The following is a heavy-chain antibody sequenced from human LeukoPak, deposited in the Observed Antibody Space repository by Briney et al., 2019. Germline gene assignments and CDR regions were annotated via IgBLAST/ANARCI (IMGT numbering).Heavy chain of an antibody. J-gene: IGHJ6*03. CDR1: GYSFTSYW. CDR2: IYPDDSGT. Sequence: GESLKISCKGSGYSFTSYWIGWVRQMPGKGLEWMGIIYPDDSGTRYSPSFEGQVIISVDKSISTAYLQWSSLKASDTATYYCARHGHCTNGVCYSNYYYYVDVWGKGTTVTVSS. CDR3: ARHGHCTNGVCYSNYYYYVDV. V-gene: IGHV5-51*01. D-gene: IGHD2-8*01.